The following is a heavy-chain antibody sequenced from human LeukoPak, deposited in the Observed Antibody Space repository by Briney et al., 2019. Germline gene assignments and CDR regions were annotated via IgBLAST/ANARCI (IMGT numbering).Heavy chain of an antibody. CDR1: GYTFTSYG. CDR3: ARDRGYYYVSPEPDAFDI. V-gene: IGHV1-18*01. J-gene: IGHJ3*02. Sequence: ASVKVSCKASGYTFTSYGISWVRQAPGHGLEWMGWISAYNGNTNYAQKLQGRVTITTDTSTSTAYLELRSMRSNDTAVYYCARDRGYYYVSPEPDAFDIWGQGTMVTVSS. D-gene: IGHD3-22*01. CDR2: ISAYNGNT.